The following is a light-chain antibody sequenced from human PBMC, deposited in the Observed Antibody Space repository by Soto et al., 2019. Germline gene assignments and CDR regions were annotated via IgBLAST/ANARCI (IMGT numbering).Light chain of an antibody. CDR1: QSITSY. Sequence: DIQMTQSPSSLSASVGDRVTISCRASQSITSYLHWYQQKPGGAPNLLVYAASTLQSGVPSRFSGSASGTDFTLTISSLQPEDFATYYCQQGSSTPYTFGQGTRLEI. J-gene: IGKJ2*01. CDR2: AAS. V-gene: IGKV1-39*01. CDR3: QQGSSTPYT.